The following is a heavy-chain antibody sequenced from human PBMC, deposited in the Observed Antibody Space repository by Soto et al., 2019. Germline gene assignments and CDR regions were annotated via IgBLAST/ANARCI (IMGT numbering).Heavy chain of an antibody. CDR3: VRSLMDV. Sequence: SETLSLTCTVSGGSIRESGLYWGWIRQSPGKGLEWIGSIFFSGRTYYNPSLKSRVSISIDASKNQFSLNVISVTAADTGVYYCVRSLMDVWGKGTTVTVSS. V-gene: IGHV4-39*01. CDR1: GGSIRESGLY. J-gene: IGHJ6*03. CDR2: IFFSGRT.